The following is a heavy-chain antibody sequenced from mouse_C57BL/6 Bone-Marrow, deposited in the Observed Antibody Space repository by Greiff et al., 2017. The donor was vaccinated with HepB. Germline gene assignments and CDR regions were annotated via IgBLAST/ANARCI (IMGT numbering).Heavy chain of an antibody. CDR1: GFNIKDDY. CDR3: TTEDGSSYENFDY. V-gene: IGHV14-4*01. D-gene: IGHD1-1*01. CDR2: IDPENGDT. Sequence: EVQRVESGAELVRPGASVKLSCTASGFNIKDDYMHWVKQRPEQGLEWIGWIDPENGDTEYASKFPGKATITADTSSNTAYLQLSSLTSEDTAVYYCTTEDGSSYENFDYWGQGTTLTVSS. J-gene: IGHJ2*01.